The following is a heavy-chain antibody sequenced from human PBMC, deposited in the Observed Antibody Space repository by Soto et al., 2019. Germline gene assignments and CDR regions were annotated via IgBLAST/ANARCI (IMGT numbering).Heavy chain of an antibody. CDR3: ARELVLRYFDWSPSYSWFDP. J-gene: IGHJ5*02. CDR1: GFTFSSYA. CDR2: ISYDGSNK. Sequence: QPGGSLRLSCAASGFTFSSYAMHWVRQAPGKGLESVAVISYDGSNKYYADSVKGRFTISRDNSKNTLYLQMSGLRADDTAVYYCARELVLRYFDWSPSYSWFDPWGQGTLVTVSS. V-gene: IGHV3-30-3*01. D-gene: IGHD3-9*01.